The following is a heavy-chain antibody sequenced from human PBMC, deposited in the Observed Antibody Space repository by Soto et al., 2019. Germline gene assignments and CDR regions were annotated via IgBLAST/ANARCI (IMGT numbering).Heavy chain of an antibody. D-gene: IGHD3-16*01. Sequence: PGGALTLSSAASGFTFSNYAMSWVRQATGKGLEWASLVSATAGTTYYTDSVKGRFTISRDNSRNTVYLQMNSLRADDTAVYYCAKDRLAGGFDYWGQGTLVTVSS. CDR2: VSATAGTT. CDR1: GFTFSNYA. V-gene: IGHV3-23*01. CDR3: AKDRLAGGFDY. J-gene: IGHJ4*02.